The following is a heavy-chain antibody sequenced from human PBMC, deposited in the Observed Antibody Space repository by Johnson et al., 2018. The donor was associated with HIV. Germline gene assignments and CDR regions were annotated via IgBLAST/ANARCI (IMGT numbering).Heavy chain of an antibody. CDR1: GFTFSNVW. CDR3: ARGGIRGYSYGPGAFDI. D-gene: IGHD5-18*01. V-gene: IGHV3-15*01. Sequence: EVQLVESGGGVVKPGRSLRLSCAASGFTFSNVWMTWVRQAPGKGLEWVGRIKRKIEGETTDYAAPVKGRFTIPRDDSKNTLYLQMNSLRAEDTAVYYCARGGIRGYSYGPGAFDIWGQGTMVTVSS. CDR2: IKRKIEGETT. J-gene: IGHJ3*02.